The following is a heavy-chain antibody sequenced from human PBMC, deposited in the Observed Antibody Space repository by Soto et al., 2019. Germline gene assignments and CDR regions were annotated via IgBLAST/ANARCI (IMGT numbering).Heavy chain of an antibody. J-gene: IGHJ6*02. V-gene: IGHV1-2*02. D-gene: IGHD3-10*01. Sequence: ASVKVSCKASGYTFTGYYMHWVRQAPGHGLEWLGWINPNSGGTNYAQKFQGRVTMTGDASVSRAYMELSRLRSDDTAVYYCARVGPHDDGSGGDYYYYGMAVWGQGTTVTVSS. CDR2: INPNSGGT. CDR3: ARVGPHDDGSGGDYYYYGMAV. CDR1: GYTFTGYY.